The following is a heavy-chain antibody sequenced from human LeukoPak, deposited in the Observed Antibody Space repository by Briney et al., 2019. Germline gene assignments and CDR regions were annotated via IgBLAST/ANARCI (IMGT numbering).Heavy chain of an antibody. CDR3: ARAQNDFWSGYPTKY. CDR1: GFTFSSYS. CDR2: ISSSSSYI. D-gene: IGHD3-3*01. J-gene: IGHJ4*02. Sequence: GGSLRLSCTASGFTFSSYSMNWVRQAPGKGLKWVSSISSSSSYIYYADSVKGRFTISRDNAKNSPYLQMNSLRAEDTAVYYCARAQNDFWSGYPTKYWGQGTLVTVSS. V-gene: IGHV3-21*01.